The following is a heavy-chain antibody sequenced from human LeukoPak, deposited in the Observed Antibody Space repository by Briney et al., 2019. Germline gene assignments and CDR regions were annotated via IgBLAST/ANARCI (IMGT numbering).Heavy chain of an antibody. J-gene: IGHJ4*02. CDR3: ARVWGSGSYFLGRLDY. D-gene: IGHD3-10*01. CDR2: ISSSGNTI. Sequence: GGSLRLSCVASGFTFSSYSMNWVRQAPGKGLEWVSHISSSGNTIYYADSVKGRFTISRDNAKNSLYLQMNSLRDEDTALYYCARVWGSGSYFLGRLDYWGQGTLVTVSS. V-gene: IGHV3-48*02. CDR1: GFTFSSYS.